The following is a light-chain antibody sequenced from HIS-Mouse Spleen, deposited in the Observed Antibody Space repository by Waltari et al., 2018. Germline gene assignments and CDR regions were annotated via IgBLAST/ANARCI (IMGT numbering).Light chain of an antibody. CDR3: SSYTSSSSWV. J-gene: IGLJ3*02. Sequence: QSVLTQPPSASGTPGQRVTISCSGSSSNIGSNYVYWYQQLPGTAPKLPIHRNNQRPSGVPDRFSGSKSGNTASLTISGLQAEDEADYYCSSYTSSSSWVFGGGTKLTVL. CDR1: SSNIGSNY. CDR2: RNN. V-gene: IGLV1-47*01.